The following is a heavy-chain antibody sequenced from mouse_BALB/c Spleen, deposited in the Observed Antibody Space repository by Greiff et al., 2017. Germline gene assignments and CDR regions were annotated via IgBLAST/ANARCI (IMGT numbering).Heavy chain of an antibody. V-gene: IGHV2-9*02. CDR1: GFSLTSYG. D-gene: IGHD2-10*02. CDR3: AREKYGNYRGNAMDY. CDR2: IWAGGST. Sequence: QVQLKESGPGLVAPSQSLSITCTVSGFSLTSYGVHWVRQPPGKGLEWLGVIWAGGSTNYNSALMSRLSISKDNSKSQVFLKMNSLQTDDTAMYYCAREKYGNYRGNAMDYWGQGTSVTVSS. J-gene: IGHJ4*01.